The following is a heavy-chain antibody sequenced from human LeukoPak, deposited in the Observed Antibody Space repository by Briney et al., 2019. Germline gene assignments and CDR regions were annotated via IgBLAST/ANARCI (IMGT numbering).Heavy chain of an antibody. CDR3: AKAGEGFGLDY. CDR1: GFTFSDYY. J-gene: IGHJ4*02. D-gene: IGHD3/OR15-3a*01. V-gene: IGHV3-11*04. Sequence: GGSLRLSCAASGFTFSDYYMSWIRQAPGKGLEWVSYISSSGSSIHYTDSEKGRFTISRDNAKNSLYLQMNSLRAEDTAIYYCAKAGEGFGLDYWGQGTLVTVSS. CDR2: ISSSGSSI.